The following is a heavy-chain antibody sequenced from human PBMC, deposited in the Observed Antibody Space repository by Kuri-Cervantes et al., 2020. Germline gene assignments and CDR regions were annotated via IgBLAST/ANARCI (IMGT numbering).Heavy chain of an antibody. CDR2: VNNDESSA. CDR1: GLTFSGLW. J-gene: IGHJ3*02. V-gene: IGHV3-74*01. D-gene: IGHD4-17*01. Sequence: GGSLRLSCAASGLTFSGLWMHWVRQAPGKGLVWVSRVNNDESSANYADSVKGRFTISRDNAKNSLYLQMNSLRAEDTAVYYCAREGRRVYAFDIWGQGTMVTVSS. CDR3: AREGRRVYAFDI.